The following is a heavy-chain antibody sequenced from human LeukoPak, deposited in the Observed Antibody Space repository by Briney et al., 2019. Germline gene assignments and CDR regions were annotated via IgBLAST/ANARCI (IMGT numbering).Heavy chain of an antibody. D-gene: IGHD6-19*01. Sequence: GGSLRLSCAASGFTFSSYGMHWVRRATGKGLEWVAVISYDGSNKYYADSVKGRFTISRHNSKNTLYLQMNSLRAEDTAVYYCARVGIAVAGPTRYYFDYWGQGTLVTVSS. CDR1: GFTFSSYG. CDR3: ARVGIAVAGPTRYYFDY. J-gene: IGHJ4*02. V-gene: IGHV3-30*03. CDR2: ISYDGSNK.